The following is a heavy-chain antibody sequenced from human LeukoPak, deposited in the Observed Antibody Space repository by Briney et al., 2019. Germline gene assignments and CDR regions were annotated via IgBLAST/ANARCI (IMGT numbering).Heavy chain of an antibody. Sequence: GGSLRLSCAASGFTFSRYWMHWVRQAPGKGLVWVSRINSDGSFTTYAASVEGRFTISRDNAKNTLYLQMNSLRADDTAVYYCARDPNYDSSGYPFDYWGQGTLVTVSS. J-gene: IGHJ4*02. CDR1: GFTFSRYW. D-gene: IGHD3-22*01. CDR3: ARDPNYDSSGYPFDY. V-gene: IGHV3-74*01. CDR2: INSDGSFT.